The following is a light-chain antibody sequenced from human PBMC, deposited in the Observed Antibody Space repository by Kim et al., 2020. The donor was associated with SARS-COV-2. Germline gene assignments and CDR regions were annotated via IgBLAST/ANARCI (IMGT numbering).Light chain of an antibody. CDR3: QQYNNFPWT. V-gene: IGKV1-5*03. CDR2: QAS. Sequence: DIQMTQSPSTLSAFVGDRVTITCRASQSINTWLAWYPQKPGKAPKLLISQASNLESGVPSRFSGSGSGTEFTLTIGSLQPDDFAIYHCQQYNNFPWTFGQGTKVDIK. J-gene: IGKJ1*01. CDR1: QSINTW.